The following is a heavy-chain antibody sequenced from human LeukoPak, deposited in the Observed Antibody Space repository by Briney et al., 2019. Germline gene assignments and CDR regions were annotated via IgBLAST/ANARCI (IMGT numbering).Heavy chain of an antibody. CDR3: ARPIDNGSGSYYFPY. Sequence: PGGSLRLSCAASGFSFHYYAMHWVRQAPGKGLEWVAVISYDGTNEYYADSVKGRLTIYRDNSKNTLYMQMNSLRPEDTAVYYCARPIDNGSGSYYFPYWGQGTLVTVSS. CDR1: GFSFHYYA. J-gene: IGHJ4*02. CDR2: ISYDGTNE. D-gene: IGHD3-10*01. V-gene: IGHV3-30-3*01.